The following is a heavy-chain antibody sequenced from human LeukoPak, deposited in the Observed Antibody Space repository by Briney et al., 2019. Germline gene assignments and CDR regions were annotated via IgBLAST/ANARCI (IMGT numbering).Heavy chain of an antibody. Sequence: SETLSLTCTVSGGSISSYYWSWIRQPPGKGLEWIGYIYYSGSTNYNPSLKSRVTISVDTSKNQFSLKLSSVTAADTAVYYCARPATVTTSFWYFDLWGRGTQVTVSS. V-gene: IGHV4-59*08. CDR1: GGSISSYY. D-gene: IGHD4-17*01. CDR2: IYYSGST. J-gene: IGHJ2*01. CDR3: ARPATVTTSFWYFDL.